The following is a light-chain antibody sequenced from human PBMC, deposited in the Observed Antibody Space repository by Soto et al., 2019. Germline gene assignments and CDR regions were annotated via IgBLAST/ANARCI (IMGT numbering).Light chain of an antibody. CDR3: SSYTSSSPLYV. Sequence: ALAQPASVSGSPGQSITISCTGTNSDIGFYNYVSWYQQHPGEAPKLIIYEVAKRPSGVSSRFSGSKSGNTASLTISGLQAEDEADYHCSSYTSSSPLYVFGTGTKVTVL. J-gene: IGLJ1*01. V-gene: IGLV2-14*01. CDR2: EVA. CDR1: NSDIGFYNY.